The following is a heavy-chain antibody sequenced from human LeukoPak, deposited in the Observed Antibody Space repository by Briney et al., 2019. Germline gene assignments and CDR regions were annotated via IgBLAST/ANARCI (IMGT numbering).Heavy chain of an antibody. CDR3: ARDPRRSGYSGYE. Sequence: TTSETLSLTCTVSGGSINSVGYYWSWIRQHPEKGLEWIGYIYYSGSANYQPSLKSRVTISIDTSKNQFSLNLSSVTAADTAVYYCARDPRRSGYSGYEWGQGTMVTVSS. J-gene: IGHJ3*01. V-gene: IGHV4-31*03. CDR1: GGSINSVGYY. CDR2: IYYSGSA. D-gene: IGHD5-12*01.